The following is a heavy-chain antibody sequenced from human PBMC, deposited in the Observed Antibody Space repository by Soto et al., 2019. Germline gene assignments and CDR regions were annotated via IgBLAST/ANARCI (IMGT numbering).Heavy chain of an antibody. J-gene: IGHJ4*03. Sequence: SETLSLTCTVSGVSIISSYWSWIRQPPGKGLEWIGDISYIGTTRYNSSLSSRLTISLDTFKNQFCLTLNSVSAADTAVYYCARAAREAYNSWGHGTLVTVSS. V-gene: IGHV4-59*01. CDR2: ISYIGTT. CDR1: GVSIISSY. CDR3: ARAAREAYNS. D-gene: IGHD1-1*01.